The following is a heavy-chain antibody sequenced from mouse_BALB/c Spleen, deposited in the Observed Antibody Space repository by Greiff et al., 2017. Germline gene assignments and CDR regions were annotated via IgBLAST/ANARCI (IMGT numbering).Heavy chain of an antibody. Sequence: EVKLQESGGGLVKPGGSLKLSCAASGFTFSSYAMSWVRQTPEKRLEWVASISSGGSTYYPDSVKGRFTISRDNARNILYLQMSSLRSADTAMYYCARGWGYEAMDYWGQGTSVTVSS. J-gene: IGHJ4*01. CDR2: ISSGGST. CDR3: ARGWGYEAMDY. CDR1: GFTFSSYA. V-gene: IGHV5-6-5*01.